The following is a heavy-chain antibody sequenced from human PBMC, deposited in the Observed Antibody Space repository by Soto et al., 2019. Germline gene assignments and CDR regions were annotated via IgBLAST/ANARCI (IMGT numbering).Heavy chain of an antibody. V-gene: IGHV3-30*03. J-gene: IGHJ6*02. CDR3: AGVITAFGPPPGMVV. D-gene: IGHD3-3*01. Sequence: GGSLRLSCEASGLIFSNYDMHWVRQAPGKGLEWVAVISNDGSKKYYADSVKGRFTISRDDSKGTLYLQMNSLGVEDTTVYYCAGVITAFGPPPGMVVSGQGPTVTVS. CDR2: ISNDGSKK. CDR1: GLIFSNYD.